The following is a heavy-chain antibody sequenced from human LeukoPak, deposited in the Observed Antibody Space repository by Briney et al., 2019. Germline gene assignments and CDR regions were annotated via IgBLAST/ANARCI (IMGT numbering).Heavy chain of an antibody. D-gene: IGHD4-17*01. CDR1: GFTFSSYG. CDR3: AKNYGDRGLLDY. Sequence: PGGSLRLSCAASGFTFSSYGMHWVRQAPGKGLEWVAFIRYDGSNKYYADSVKGRFTISRDNSKNTLYLQMNSLRAEDTAVYYCAKNYGDRGLLDYWGQGILVTVSS. V-gene: IGHV3-30*02. CDR2: IRYDGSNK. J-gene: IGHJ4*02.